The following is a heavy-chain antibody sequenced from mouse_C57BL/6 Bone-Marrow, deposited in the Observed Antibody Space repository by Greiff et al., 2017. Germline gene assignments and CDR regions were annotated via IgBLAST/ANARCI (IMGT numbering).Heavy chain of an antibody. CDR1: GYTFTSYW. D-gene: IGHD3-2*02. CDR2: IYPGSGST. V-gene: IGHV1-55*01. CDR3: ARQLRGVFAY. J-gene: IGHJ3*01. Sequence: QVQLQQPGAELVKPGASVKMSCKASGYTFTSYWITWVKQRPGQGLEWIGDIYPGSGSTNYNEKFKSKATLTVDTSSSTAYMQLSILTSEASAVYYCARQLRGVFAYWGQGTLVTVSA.